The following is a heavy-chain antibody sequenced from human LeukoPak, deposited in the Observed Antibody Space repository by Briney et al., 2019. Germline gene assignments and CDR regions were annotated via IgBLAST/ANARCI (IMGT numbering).Heavy chain of an antibody. D-gene: IGHD3-16*02. V-gene: IGHV3-21*01. CDR1: GFTFSTYS. CDR2: ISSRSGDI. Sequence: PGGSLRLSCAASGFTFSTYSMKWVRQAPGKGLEWVSSISSRSGDIYYADSVKGRFTISRDNAKNSLYLQMNSLRAEDTAVYYCARGGELSYNWFDPWGQGTLVTVSS. J-gene: IGHJ5*02. CDR3: ARGGELSYNWFDP.